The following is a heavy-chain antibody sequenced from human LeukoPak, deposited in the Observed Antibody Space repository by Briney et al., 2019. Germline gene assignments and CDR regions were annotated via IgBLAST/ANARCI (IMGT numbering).Heavy chain of an antibody. D-gene: IGHD2-21*01. CDR2: IYYSGTT. V-gene: IGHV4-28*06. Sequence: SETLSLTCAVSGYSISSSNWWGWIRQPPGKGLEWIGYIYYSGTTNYNPSLKSRVTMSVDTSKNQFSLKLTSVTALDTAVYYCARKIASVGYFDYWGQGTLVTVSS. CDR3: ARKIASVGYFDY. J-gene: IGHJ4*02. CDR1: GYSISSSNW.